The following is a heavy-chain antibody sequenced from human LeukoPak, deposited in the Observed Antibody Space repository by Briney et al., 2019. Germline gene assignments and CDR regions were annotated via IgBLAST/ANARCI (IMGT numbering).Heavy chain of an antibody. CDR3: ARGIVGSRDFYFRYYFDY. D-gene: IGHD3/OR15-3a*01. J-gene: IGHJ4*02. CDR1: GYSIISDYF. Sequence: PSETLSLTCTVSGYSIISDYFWGWIRQPPGKGLEWIGTIYHSGSTYYSPSLKSRVTVSVDTSKNEFSLKLSSVTAADTAVYFCARGIVGSRDFYFRYYFDYWGQGTLVTVSS. CDR2: IYHSGST. V-gene: IGHV4-38-2*02.